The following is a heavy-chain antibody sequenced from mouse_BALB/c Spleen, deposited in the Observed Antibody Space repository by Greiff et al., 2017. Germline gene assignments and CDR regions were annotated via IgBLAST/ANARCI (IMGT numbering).Heavy chain of an antibody. J-gene: IGHJ4*01. CDR3: ARIYYGNYEAMDY. CDR2: ISSGGSYT. D-gene: IGHD2-1*01. Sequence: EVMLVESGGGLVKPGGSLKLSCAASGFTFSSYAMSWVRQTPEKRLEWVATISSGGSYTYYPDSVKGRFTISRDNAKNTLYLQMSSLRSEDTAMYYCARIYYGNYEAMDYWGQGTSVTVSS. CDR1: GFTFSSYA. V-gene: IGHV5-9-1*01.